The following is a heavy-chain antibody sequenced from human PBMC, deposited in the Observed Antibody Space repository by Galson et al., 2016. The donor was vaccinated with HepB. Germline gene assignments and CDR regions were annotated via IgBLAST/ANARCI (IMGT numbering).Heavy chain of an antibody. CDR3: TRGAGSTRAGSDY. CDR2: IKHDGSVE. D-gene: IGHD2/OR15-2a*01. Sequence: SLRLSCAASGFIFNNYWMSWVRQAPGKGLEWVANIKHDGSVEDYVDSVKGRFAISRDNARNSLYLQMNSLRAEDTAVYYCTRGAGSTRAGSDYWGQGTLVTVSS. CDR1: GFIFNNYW. V-gene: IGHV3-7*01. J-gene: IGHJ4*02.